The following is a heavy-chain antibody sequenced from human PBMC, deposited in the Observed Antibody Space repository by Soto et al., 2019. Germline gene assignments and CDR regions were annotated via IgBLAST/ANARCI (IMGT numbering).Heavy chain of an antibody. CDR2: IYYSGRT. CDR1: GESISSSSYY. J-gene: IGHJ4*02. D-gene: IGHD2-21*02. CDR3: ARRRTTVVTQAYFDH. V-gene: IGHV4-39*01. Sequence: SETLSLTCIVSGESISSSSYYWGWIRQPPGKGLEWIGSIYYSGRTYYNPSFKSRVTISIDTSKNQFSLKLSSVTATDTAVYYCARRRTTVVTQAYFDHWGQGALVTVSS.